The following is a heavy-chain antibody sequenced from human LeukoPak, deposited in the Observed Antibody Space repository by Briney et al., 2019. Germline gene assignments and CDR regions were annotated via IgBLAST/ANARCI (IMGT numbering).Heavy chain of an antibody. J-gene: IGHJ5*02. D-gene: IGHD4-23*01. CDR2: INSDGSST. V-gene: IGHV3-74*01. Sequence: GGSLRLSCAASGFTFSSYGMHWVRQAPGKGLVWVSRINSDGSSTSYADYVKGRFTISRDNSKNTLYLQMNSLRAEDTAVYYCAKEAYGGLGSTNWSDPWGQGTLVTVSS. CDR3: AKEAYGGLGSTNWSDP. CDR1: GFTFSSYG.